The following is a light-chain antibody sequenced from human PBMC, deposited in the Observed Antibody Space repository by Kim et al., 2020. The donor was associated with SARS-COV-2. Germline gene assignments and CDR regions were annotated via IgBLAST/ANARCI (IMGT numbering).Light chain of an antibody. V-gene: IGKV3-20*01. CDR3: QLYGSSPYT. CDR1: QYFTSSS. CDR2: GAS. J-gene: IGKJ2*01. Sequence: EIVLTQSPGTLSLSPGERATFSCRASQYFTSSSLGWYQQKPGQAPRLLIYGASSRATGIPDRFSGSGSGTDFTLTISRLEPEDFAVYYCQLYGSSPYTFGQGTKLEI.